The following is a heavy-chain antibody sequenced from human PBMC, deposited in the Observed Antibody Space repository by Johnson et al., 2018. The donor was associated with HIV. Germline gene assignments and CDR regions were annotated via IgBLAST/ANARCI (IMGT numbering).Heavy chain of an antibody. V-gene: IGHV3-66*01. CDR1: GFSFSNYW. CDR2: IYSGGIT. J-gene: IGHJ3*02. CDR3: ARDDLDNSGHLMAFDM. Sequence: EVQLVESGGGLVQPGGSLRLSCVVSGFSFSNYWMEWVRQAPGKGLVWVSLIYSGGITYYADSVKGRFTISRDNSKNTLYLQMKRLRVEDTAVYYCARDDLDNSGHLMAFDMWGQGTMVTVSS. D-gene: IGHD1-26*01.